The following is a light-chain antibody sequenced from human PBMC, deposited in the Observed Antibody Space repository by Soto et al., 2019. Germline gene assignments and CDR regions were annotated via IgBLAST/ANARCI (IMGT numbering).Light chain of an antibody. CDR1: QSVSSY. Sequence: IQMTQSPSPLSASVGDRVTITCRASQSVSSYLNWYQQKPGKAPNLLIYGASSLQSGVPSRFSGSGSGTDFTLTISSLQPEDFATYYCQQSFSTPRTFGQGTKVDIK. V-gene: IGKV1-39*01. J-gene: IGKJ1*01. CDR3: QQSFSTPRT. CDR2: GAS.